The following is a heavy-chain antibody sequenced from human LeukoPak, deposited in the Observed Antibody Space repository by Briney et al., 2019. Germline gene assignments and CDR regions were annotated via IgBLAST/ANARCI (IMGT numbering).Heavy chain of an antibody. CDR3: TRRYNYDSSGYYYVRDAFDI. V-gene: IGHV3-49*04. CDR1: GFTFGDYV. Sequence: GRSLRLSCTASGFTFGDYVMSWVRQAPGKGLEWVGFIRSKAYGGTTKNAASVKGRFTISRDDSRSIAYLQMSSLKTEDTAVYYCTRRYNYDSSGYYYVRDAFDIWGQGTMVTVSS. D-gene: IGHD3-22*01. J-gene: IGHJ3*02. CDR2: IRSKAYGGTT.